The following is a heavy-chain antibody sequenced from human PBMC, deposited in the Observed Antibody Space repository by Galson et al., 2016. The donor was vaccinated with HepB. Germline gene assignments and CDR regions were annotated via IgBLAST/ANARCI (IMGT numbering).Heavy chain of an antibody. CDR1: GGSINSYY. Sequence: SETLSLTCTVSGGSINSYYWNWIRQSPGKGLEWIGYIYSSGSTNYNPSLKSRVTISVDTSKNQFSLKLRSLTAADTAVYYCTRPGYGHEAFQIWGQGTLVTVSS. D-gene: IGHD5-18*01. CDR2: IYSSGST. V-gene: IGHV4-59*01. CDR3: TRPGYGHEAFQI. J-gene: IGHJ3*02.